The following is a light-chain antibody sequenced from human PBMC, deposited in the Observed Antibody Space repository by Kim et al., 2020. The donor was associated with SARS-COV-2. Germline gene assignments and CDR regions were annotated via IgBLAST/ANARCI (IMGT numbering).Light chain of an antibody. J-gene: IGLJ2*01. Sequence: GQSITISCTGTSNDVGGNNEYSYYHQHPANPANLIIYDHNSPPGGVDSRSGATTAAKATSTIICGQPAEDEADYYCSWDRSSSTRVFGGGTQLTVL. CDR2: DHN. CDR3: SWDRSSSTRV. V-gene: IGLV2-14*03. CDR1: SNDVGGNNE.